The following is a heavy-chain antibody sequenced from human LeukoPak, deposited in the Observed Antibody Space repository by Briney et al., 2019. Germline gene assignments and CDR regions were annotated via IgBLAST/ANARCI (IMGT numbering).Heavy chain of an antibody. D-gene: IGHD3-10*01. V-gene: IGHV1-8*03. CDR3: ARVMVRGVPSDY. J-gene: IGHJ4*02. CDR2: MNPNSGNT. CDR1: GYTFTSYD. Sequence: GASVKVSCKASGYTFTSYDINWVRQATGQGLEWMGWMNPNSGNTGYAQKFQGRVTITADESTSTAYMELSSLRSEDTAVYYCARVMVRGVPSDYWGQGTLVTVSS.